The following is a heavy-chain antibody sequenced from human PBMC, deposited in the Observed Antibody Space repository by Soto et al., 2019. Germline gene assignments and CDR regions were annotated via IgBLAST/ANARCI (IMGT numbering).Heavy chain of an antibody. CDR2: ISSSSSTI. CDR1: GFTFSSYS. D-gene: IGHD6-13*01. Sequence: GGSLRLSCAASGFTFSSYSMNWVRQAPGKGLEWVSYISSSSSTIYYADSVKGRFTISRDNAKNSLYLQMNSLRDEDTAVYYCASWSKSSSWYERVGYYYGMDVWGQGTTVTVSS. J-gene: IGHJ6*02. CDR3: ASWSKSSSWYERVGYYYGMDV. V-gene: IGHV3-48*02.